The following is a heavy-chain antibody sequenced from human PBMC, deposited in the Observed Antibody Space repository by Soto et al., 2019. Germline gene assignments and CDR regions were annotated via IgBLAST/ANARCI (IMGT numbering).Heavy chain of an antibody. J-gene: IGHJ5*02. CDR2: IWYDGSNK. CDR1: GFTFSSYG. D-gene: IGHD6-13*01. V-gene: IGHV3-33*01. CDR3: ARDLLAAAAPNWFDP. Sequence: GSLRLSCAASGFTFSSYGMHWVRQAPGKGLEWVAVIWYDGSNKYYADSVKGRFTISRDNSKNTLYLQMNSLRAEDTAVYYCARDLLAAAAPNWFDPWGQGTLVTVSS.